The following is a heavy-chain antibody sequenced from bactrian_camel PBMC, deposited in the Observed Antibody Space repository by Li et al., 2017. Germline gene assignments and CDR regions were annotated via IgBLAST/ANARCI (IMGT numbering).Heavy chain of an antibody. CDR2: IYTGGSST. CDR3: AERRKFGGTWKPFLLNPEDFDV. D-gene: IGHD1*01. J-gene: IGHJ4*01. Sequence: VQPVESGGGSVQAGGSLRLSCVASVYRDSSHCMSWFRQAPGKEREGVAAIYTGGSSTWYASSVQGRFTISLDNAKNTVYLQMNSLKPEDTAMYYCAERRKFGGTWKPFLLNPEDFDVWGQGTQVTVS. CDR1: VYRDSSHC. V-gene: IGHV3S1*01.